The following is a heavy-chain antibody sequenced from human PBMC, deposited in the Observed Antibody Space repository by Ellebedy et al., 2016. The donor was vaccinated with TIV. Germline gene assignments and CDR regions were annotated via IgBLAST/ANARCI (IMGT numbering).Heavy chain of an antibody. CDR3: ARLYEWNDWSWFDL. J-gene: IGHJ5*02. V-gene: IGHV4-39*07. Sequence: SETLSLXXTVSGGSISSSGYYWGWIRQHPGKGLQWIGFIYYSGTTYYNPSLKSRVTMSIDESNNGFSLELTSVTAADTAVYYCARLYEWNDWSWFDLWGQGSLVTVSS. CDR1: GGSISSSGYY. D-gene: IGHD1-1*01. CDR2: IYYSGTT.